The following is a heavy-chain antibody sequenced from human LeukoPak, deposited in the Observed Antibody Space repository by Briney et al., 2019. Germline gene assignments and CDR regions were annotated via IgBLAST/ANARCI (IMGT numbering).Heavy chain of an antibody. V-gene: IGHV3-23*01. Sequence: GGSLRLSCAASGFTLSSYAMSWVRQAPGKGLEWVSAISGSGGSTYYADSVKGRFTISRENAKNSLYLQMNSLRAGDTAVYYCARDSSGYYGMDVWGQGTTVTVSS. CDR2: ISGSGGST. CDR3: ARDSSGYYGMDV. D-gene: IGHD3-10*01. CDR1: GFTLSSYA. J-gene: IGHJ6*02.